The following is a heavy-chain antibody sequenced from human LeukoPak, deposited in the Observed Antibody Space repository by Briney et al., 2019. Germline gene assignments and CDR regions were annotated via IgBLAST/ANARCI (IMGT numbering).Heavy chain of an antibody. CDR1: VSTFTSYA. V-gene: IGHV1-3*01. J-gene: IGHJ1*01. Sequence: ASVKVSCKSSVSTFTSYAMHSVRQAPGQTPEWVGWMNAGNGNTKYSQKFQGRVTITRDTSASAAYMELSSLRSEDTAVYYCARGRFCSGGSCLSPPYFLPWGQGTLVTVSS. CDR3: ARGRFCSGGSCLSPPYFLP. CDR2: MNAGNGNT. D-gene: IGHD2-15*01.